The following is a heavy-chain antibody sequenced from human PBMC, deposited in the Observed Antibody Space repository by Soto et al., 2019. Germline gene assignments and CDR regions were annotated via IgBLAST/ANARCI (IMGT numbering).Heavy chain of an antibody. J-gene: IGHJ3*02. CDR2: INHSGST. Sequence: GTLSLTCAVYGGSFSGYYWSGIRQPPGKGLEWIGEINHSGSTNYNPSLKSRVTISVDTSKNQFSLKLSSVTAADTAVYYCARGLGITMIVVADDAFDIWGQGTMVTVSS. CDR3: ARGLGITMIVVADDAFDI. CDR1: GGSFSGYY. D-gene: IGHD3-22*01. V-gene: IGHV4-34*01.